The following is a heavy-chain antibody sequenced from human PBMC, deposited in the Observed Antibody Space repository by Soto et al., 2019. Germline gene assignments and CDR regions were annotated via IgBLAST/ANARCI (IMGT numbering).Heavy chain of an antibody. CDR3: ARYCSSTSCYGGAFDY. D-gene: IGHD2-2*01. CDR1: GGSFSTYY. Sequence: QVQLQQWGAGLLKPSETLSLTCAVYGGSFSTYYWSWIRQPPGKGLAWIGEINHSGSTNYNPSLMSGATISVDAAKNQFSLKLSSVTAADTAVYYCARYCSSTSCYGGAFDYWGQGTPVTVSS. CDR2: INHSGST. J-gene: IGHJ4*02. V-gene: IGHV4-34*01.